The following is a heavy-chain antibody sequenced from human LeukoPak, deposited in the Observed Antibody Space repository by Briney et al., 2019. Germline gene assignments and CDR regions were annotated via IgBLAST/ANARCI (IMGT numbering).Heavy chain of an antibody. CDR1: GFTFSGSA. Sequence: GGSLRLSCAASGFTFSGSAMHWVRQASGKGLGWVGRIRSKANSYATAYAASVKGRFTISRDDSKNTAYLQMNSLKTEDTAVYYCTSLTTVTPPFDYWGQGTLVTVSS. CDR2: IRSKANSYAT. V-gene: IGHV3-73*01. CDR3: TSLTTVTPPFDY. J-gene: IGHJ4*02. D-gene: IGHD4-17*01.